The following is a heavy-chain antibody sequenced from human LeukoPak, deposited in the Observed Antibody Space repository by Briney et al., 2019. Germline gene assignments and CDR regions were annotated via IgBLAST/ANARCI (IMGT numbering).Heavy chain of an antibody. CDR1: GGSFSGYY. J-gene: IGHJ2*01. D-gene: IGHD6-13*01. CDR3: ARVSSSWYQDWYFDL. CDR2: IYTSGSS. V-gene: IGHV4-59*10. Sequence: PSETLSLTCAVYGGSFSGYYWSWIRQPAGKGLEWIGRIYTSGSSNYNPSLKSRVTMSEDTSKKQFSLKLSSVTAADTAVYYCARVSSSWYQDWYFDLWGRGTLVTVSS.